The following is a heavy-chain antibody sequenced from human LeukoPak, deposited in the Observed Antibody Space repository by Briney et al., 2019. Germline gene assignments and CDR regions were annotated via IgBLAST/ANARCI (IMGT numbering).Heavy chain of an antibody. J-gene: IGHJ3*02. CDR3: AREGEMATMEGAFDI. CDR1: VGTLSSYA. V-gene: IGHV1-69*13. Sequence: GASVKVSCKASVGTLSSYAISWVRQAPGQGLEWMGGIIPIFGTANYAQKFQGRVTITADESTSTAYIELSSLRSEDTAVYYCAREGEMATMEGAFDIWGQGTMVTVSS. D-gene: IGHD5-24*01. CDR2: IIPIFGTA.